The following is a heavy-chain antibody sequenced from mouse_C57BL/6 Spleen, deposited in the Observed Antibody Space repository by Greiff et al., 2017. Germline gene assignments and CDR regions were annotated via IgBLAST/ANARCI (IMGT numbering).Heavy chain of an antibody. CDR1: GYTFTDYY. CDR3: ASDYYGSSYGYFDV. D-gene: IGHD1-1*01. Sequence: QVQLQQSGAELVRPGASVKLSCKASGYTFTDYYINWVKQRPGQGLEWIARIYPGSGNTYYNEKFKGKATLTAEKSSSTAYMQLSSLTSEDSAVYFCASDYYGSSYGYFDVWGTGTTVTVSS. J-gene: IGHJ1*03. CDR2: IYPGSGNT. V-gene: IGHV1-76*01.